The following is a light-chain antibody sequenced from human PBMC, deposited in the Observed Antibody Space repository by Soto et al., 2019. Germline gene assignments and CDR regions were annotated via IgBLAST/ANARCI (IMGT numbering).Light chain of an antibody. CDR1: SSDVGGYNY. V-gene: IGLV2-14*01. J-gene: IGLJ1*01. CDR3: NSYTSKSTGV. Sequence: QSALTQPASVSGSPGQSITISCTGTSSDVGGYNYVSWYQQHPGKAPKLIIYEVSNRPSGVSNRLSGSKSGNTASLTISGLQAEDEADYYCNSYTSKSTGVFGTGTKVTVL. CDR2: EVS.